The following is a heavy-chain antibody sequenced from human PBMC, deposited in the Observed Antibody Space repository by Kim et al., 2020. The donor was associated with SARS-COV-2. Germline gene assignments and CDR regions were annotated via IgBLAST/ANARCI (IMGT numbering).Heavy chain of an antibody. CDR1: GYSFTSYW. D-gene: IGHD2-15*01. J-gene: IGHJ3*02. Sequence: GESLKISCKGSGYSFTSYWISWVRQMPGKGLEWMGRIDPSDSYTNYSPSFQGHVTISADKSISTAYLQWSSLKASDTAMYYCARRFGYCSGGSCRDDAFGIWGQGTMVTVSS. CDR3: ARRFGYCSGGSCRDDAFGI. CDR2: IDPSDSYT. V-gene: IGHV5-10-1*01.